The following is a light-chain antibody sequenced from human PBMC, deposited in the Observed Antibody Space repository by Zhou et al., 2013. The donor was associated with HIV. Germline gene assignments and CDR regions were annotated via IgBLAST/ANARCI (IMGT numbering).Light chain of an antibody. V-gene: IGKV3-20*01. J-gene: IGKJ1*01. CDR2: AAS. CDR3: QQYGSSP. CDR1: HSVINNY. Sequence: DIVLTQSPGTLSLSPGERATLSCRASHSVINNYLAWYQQKPGQAPRLLIYAASTRATGVPDRFSGSGSGTDFTLTISRLEPEDFAVYYCQQYGSSPFGQGTKVE.